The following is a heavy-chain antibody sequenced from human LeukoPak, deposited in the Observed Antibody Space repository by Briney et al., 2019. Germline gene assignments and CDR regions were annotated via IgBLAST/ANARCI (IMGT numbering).Heavy chain of an antibody. V-gene: IGHV4-38-2*02. CDR1: GYSISSGYY. J-gene: IGHJ4*02. CDR3: ARHRFLRYSFDY. CDR2: IYHSGST. D-gene: IGHD1-1*01. Sequence: KPSETLSLTCTVSGYSISSGYYWGWIRQPPGKGLEWIGSIYHSGSTYYNPSLKSRVTISVDTSKNQFSLKLSSVTAADTAVYYCARHRFLRYSFDYWGQGTLVTVSS.